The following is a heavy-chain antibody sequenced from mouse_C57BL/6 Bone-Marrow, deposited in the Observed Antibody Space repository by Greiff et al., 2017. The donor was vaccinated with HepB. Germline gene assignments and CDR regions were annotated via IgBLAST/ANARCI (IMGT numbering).Heavy chain of an antibody. CDR3: AIRMRRGLIPYYYGTWYFDV. V-gene: IGHV1-72*01. D-gene: IGHD1-1*01. CDR2: IDPNSGGT. J-gene: IGHJ1*03. Sequence: QVQLQQPGAELVKPGASVKLSCKASGYTFTSYWMHWVKQRPGRGLEWIGRIDPNSGGTKYNEKFKSKATLTVDKPSSTAYMQLSSLTAEDSAVYYCAIRMRRGLIPYYYGTWYFDVWGTGTTVTVSS. CDR1: GYTFTSYW.